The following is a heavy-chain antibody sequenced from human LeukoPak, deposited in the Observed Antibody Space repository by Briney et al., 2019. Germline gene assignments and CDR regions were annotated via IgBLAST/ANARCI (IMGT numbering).Heavy chain of an antibody. CDR3: VRAEGQSFDY. CDR2: VNSDGSST. CDR1: GFTFRRYW. Sequence: GGSLRLSCAASGFTFRRYWMHWVHQAPGKGLVWVSRVNSDGSSTSYGDSVKGRFTISRDNAKNTLSLQMNSLRAEDTAVYYCVRAEGQSFDYWGQGTLVTVSS. J-gene: IGHJ4*02. V-gene: IGHV3-74*01. D-gene: IGHD6-19*01.